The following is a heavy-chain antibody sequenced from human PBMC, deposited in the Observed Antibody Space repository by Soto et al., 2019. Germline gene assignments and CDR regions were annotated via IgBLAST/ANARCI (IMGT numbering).Heavy chain of an antibody. CDR2: IFWDDDK. D-gene: IGHD3-9*01. Sequence: GLDLEWLALIFWDDDKRYSPSLKNRLTITKDTSKNQVVLTMTNMDPVDTATYYCAHSPPYDILTGSLNYFDYWGQGTLVTVSS. CDR3: AHSPPYDILTGSLNYFDY. V-gene: IGHV2-5*02. J-gene: IGHJ4*02.